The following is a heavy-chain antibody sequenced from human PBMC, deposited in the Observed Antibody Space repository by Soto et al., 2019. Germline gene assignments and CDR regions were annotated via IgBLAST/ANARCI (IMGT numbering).Heavy chain of an antibody. CDR1: GGSISSSSYY. CDR2: IYYSGYT. J-gene: IGHJ6*02. V-gene: IGHV4-39*01. Sequence: SETLSLTCTVSGGSISSSSYYWGWIRQPPGKGLEWIGSIYYSGYTYYNPSLKSRVTISVDTSKNQFSLRLSSVTAADTAVYYCARHNGPLYVGYYYDMDVWGQGTTVTVSS. CDR3: ARHNGPLYVGYYYDMDV. D-gene: IGHD3-16*01.